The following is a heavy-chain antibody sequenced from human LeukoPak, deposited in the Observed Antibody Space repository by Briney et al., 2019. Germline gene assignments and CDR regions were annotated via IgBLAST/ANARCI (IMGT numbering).Heavy chain of an antibody. V-gene: IGHV5-51*01. Sequence: GESLKISCKASGYIFTNYWIGWVRQMSGKGLEWMGIIYPGDSDTRYSPSFQGQVTISADKSITTAYLQWSSLKASDSAMYYCVRHPRNYYHTSIAHYLDDAFDLWGQGTMVTVSS. CDR1: GYIFTNYW. CDR3: VRHPRNYYHTSIAHYLDDAFDL. J-gene: IGHJ3*01. CDR2: IYPGDSDT. D-gene: IGHD3-22*01.